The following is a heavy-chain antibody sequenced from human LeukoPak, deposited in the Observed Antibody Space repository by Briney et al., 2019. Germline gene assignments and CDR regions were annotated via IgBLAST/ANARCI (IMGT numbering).Heavy chain of an antibody. CDR3: ARHPQWAETGSFDY. J-gene: IGHJ4*02. Sequence: PSETLSLTCTVSGGSVSGYYWSWNRQPPGKGLEWIGHVYYSGSTNYNPSLKSRVTISVDTSNNQLSLHLSSVTAADTAVYYCARHPQWAETGSFDYWGQGTLVTVSS. D-gene: IGHD3-9*01. V-gene: IGHV4-59*08. CDR1: GGSVSGYY. CDR2: VYYSGST.